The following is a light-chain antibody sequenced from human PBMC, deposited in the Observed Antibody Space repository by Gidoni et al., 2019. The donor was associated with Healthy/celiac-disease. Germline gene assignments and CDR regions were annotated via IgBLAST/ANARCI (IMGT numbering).Light chain of an antibody. CDR1: NIGSKS. V-gene: IGLV3-21*02. CDR2: DDR. Sequence: SYVLTQQPSVSVAPGQTARITCGGHNIGSKSVHWYQQKPGQAPVLVVYDDRDRPSGIPERFSGSNSGNTATLTISRVEAGDEADYYCQVWDSSSDRHVVFGGGTTLTVL. CDR3: QVWDSSSDRHVV. J-gene: IGLJ2*01.